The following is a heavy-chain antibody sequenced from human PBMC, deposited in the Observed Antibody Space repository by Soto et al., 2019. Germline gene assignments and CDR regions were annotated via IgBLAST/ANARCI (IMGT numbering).Heavy chain of an antibody. Sequence: SETLSLTCTVSGGSISSGDYYWSWIRQPPGKGLEWIGYIYYSGSTYYNPSLKSRVTISVDTSKNQFSLKLSSVTAADTAVYYCARGRIAAAEKKKGTTYNWFDPWGQGTLVTVSS. CDR3: ARGRIAAAEKKKGTTYNWFDP. V-gene: IGHV4-30-4*01. CDR2: IYYSGST. J-gene: IGHJ5*02. D-gene: IGHD6-13*01. CDR1: GGSISSGDYY.